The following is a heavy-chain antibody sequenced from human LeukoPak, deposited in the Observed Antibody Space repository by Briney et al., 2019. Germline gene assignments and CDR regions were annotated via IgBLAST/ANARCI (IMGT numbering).Heavy chain of an antibody. Sequence: GGSLRLSCAASGFTFSSYSMNWVRQAPGKGLEWVSSISSSSSYIYYADSVKGRFTISRDNAKNSLYLQMNSLRAEDTAVYYCARDFVEDFWSGCPPGGRTPSMDVWGQGTTVTVSS. CDR2: ISSSSSYI. D-gene: IGHD3-3*01. V-gene: IGHV3-21*01. CDR3: ARDFVEDFWSGCPPGGRTPSMDV. J-gene: IGHJ6*02. CDR1: GFTFSSYS.